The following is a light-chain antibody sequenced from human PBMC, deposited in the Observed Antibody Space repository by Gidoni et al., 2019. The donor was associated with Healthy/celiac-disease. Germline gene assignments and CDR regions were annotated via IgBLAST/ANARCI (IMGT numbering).Light chain of an antibody. CDR3: QQRSNWPPGVYT. V-gene: IGKV3-11*01. CDR2: DAS. J-gene: IGKJ2*01. Sequence: EIVLTQSPATLSLSPGERATLSCRASQSVSSYLAWYQQKPGQAPRLLIYDASNRATGIPARFSGSGSGTDFTLTISSLEPEDFAVYYCQQRSNWPPGVYTFXQXTKLEIK. CDR1: QSVSSY.